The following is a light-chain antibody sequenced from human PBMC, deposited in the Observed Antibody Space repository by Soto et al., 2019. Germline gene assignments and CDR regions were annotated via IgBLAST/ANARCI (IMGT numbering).Light chain of an antibody. CDR3: QQYNDYSWT. Sequence: DIHMNQSPSTLSASVGDRVTITCRASQSISIWLAWYQQKPGRAPNLLIYGTSSLESGVPSRFIGSVSGTEFTLTISSLQPDDFATYYCQQYNDYSWTVGQGTKVEIK. V-gene: IGKV1-5*03. J-gene: IGKJ1*01. CDR1: QSISIW. CDR2: GTS.